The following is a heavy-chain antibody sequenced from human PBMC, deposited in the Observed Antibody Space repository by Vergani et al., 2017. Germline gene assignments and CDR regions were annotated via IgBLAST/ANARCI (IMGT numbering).Heavy chain of an antibody. D-gene: IGHD6-6*01. CDR3: ARGRGSSDY. Sequence: EVQLVESGGGLVQPGGSLRLSCAASGFTFSSYEMNWVRQAPGKGLEWVSSISSSSSYIYYADSVKGRFTISRDNAKNSLYLQMNSLRAEDTAVYYCARGRGSSDYWGQGTLVTVSS. CDR1: GFTFSSYE. V-gene: IGHV3-48*03. CDR2: ISSSSSYI. J-gene: IGHJ4*02.